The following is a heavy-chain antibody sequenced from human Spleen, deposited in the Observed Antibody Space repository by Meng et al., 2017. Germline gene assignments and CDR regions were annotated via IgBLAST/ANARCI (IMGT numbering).Heavy chain of an antibody. J-gene: IGHJ4*01. Sequence: QVQLVQSGSELRKPGASVKVSCKASGYTFTNYAMNWVRQAPGQGLEWMGWVIAGSGQTKYSQKLQGRVAITRDTSASTVYMDLSSLISEDTAVYYCARDPTGVGYFDYWGHGSLVTVSS. CDR3: ARDPTGVGYFDY. D-gene: IGHD3-22*01. V-gene: IGHV1-3*01. CDR2: VIAGSGQT. CDR1: GYTFTNYA.